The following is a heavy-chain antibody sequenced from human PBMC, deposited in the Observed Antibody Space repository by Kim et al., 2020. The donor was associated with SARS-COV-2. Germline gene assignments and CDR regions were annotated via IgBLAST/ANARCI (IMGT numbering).Heavy chain of an antibody. V-gene: IGHV4-34*01. Sequence: SLKSLVTISVDTSKNQFSLKLSSVTAADTAVYYCARGYYYDSSGYYGMDVWGQGTTVTVSS. CDR3: ARGYYYDSSGYYGMDV. J-gene: IGHJ6*02. D-gene: IGHD3-22*01.